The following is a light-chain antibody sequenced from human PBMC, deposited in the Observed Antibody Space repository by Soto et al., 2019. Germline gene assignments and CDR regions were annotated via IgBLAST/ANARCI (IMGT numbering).Light chain of an antibody. V-gene: IGLV2-11*01. J-gene: IGLJ2*01. CDR2: DVS. CDR1: SSDVGGYNY. CDR3: CSYAGSYTLGV. Sequence: QSALTQPRSVSGSPGQSVTISCTGTSSDVGGYNYVSWYQQHPGKAPKLMIYDVSKRPSGVPDRFSGSKSGNTASLIISGLQAEDEADYYCCSYAGSYTLGVFGGGTKVTVL.